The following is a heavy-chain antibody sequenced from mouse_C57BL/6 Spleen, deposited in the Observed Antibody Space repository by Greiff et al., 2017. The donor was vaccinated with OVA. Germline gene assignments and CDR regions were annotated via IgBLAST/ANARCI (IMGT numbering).Heavy chain of an antibody. CDR1: GYTFTSYW. CDR3: AREGNLTRYFDV. V-gene: IGHV1-69*01. CDR2: IDPSDSYT. D-gene: IGHD2-12*01. Sequence: QVQLQQPGAELVMPGASVKLSCKASGYTFTSYWMHWVKQRPGQGLEWIGEIDPSDSYTNYNQKFKGKSTLTVDKSSSTAYMQLSSLTSEDSAVYYCAREGNLTRYFDVWGTGTTVTVSS. J-gene: IGHJ1*03.